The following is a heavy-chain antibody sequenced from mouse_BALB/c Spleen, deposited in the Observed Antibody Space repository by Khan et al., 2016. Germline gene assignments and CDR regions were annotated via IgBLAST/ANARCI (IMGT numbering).Heavy chain of an antibody. Sequence: EVELVESGGGLVKPGGSLKLSCAASGFNFSSYTMSWVRQTPEKRLEWVATISSGGSYTYYPDNLKGRFTISRDNAKNTLYLQMSSLKSEDTAMYYCTRNSSGEFAYWGQGTLVTVSA. D-gene: IGHD3-1*01. J-gene: IGHJ3*01. CDR1: GFNFSSYT. V-gene: IGHV5-6-4*01. CDR2: ISSGGSYT. CDR3: TRNSSGEFAY.